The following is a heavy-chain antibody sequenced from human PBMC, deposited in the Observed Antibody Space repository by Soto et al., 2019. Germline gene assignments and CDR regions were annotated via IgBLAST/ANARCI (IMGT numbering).Heavy chain of an antibody. Sequence: AGGSLSLSCVASEFTFTSYWMSWVRQAPGKGLEWVANIKQDGSEKYFVDSVKGRFTIPRDNAKNMLYLQMTSLRADDTGRYFCAKSMNTMTTSLDYWGQGTLVTVSS. CDR3: AKSMNTMTTSLDY. CDR2: IKQDGSEK. J-gene: IGHJ4*02. CDR1: EFTFTSYW. V-gene: IGHV3-7*03. D-gene: IGHD3-3*01.